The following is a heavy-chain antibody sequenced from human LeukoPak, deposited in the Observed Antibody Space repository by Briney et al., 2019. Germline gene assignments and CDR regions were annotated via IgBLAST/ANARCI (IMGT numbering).Heavy chain of an antibody. D-gene: IGHD5-18*01. CDR1: GFTFSDYY. V-gene: IGHV3-11*04. J-gene: IGHJ5*02. Sequence: PGGSLRLSCAASGFTFSDYYMSWIRQAPGKGLEWVSYISSSGSTIYYADSVKGRFTISRDNAKNSLYLQMNSLRAEDTAVYYCARAIAAMAIDRFDPWGQGTLVTVSS. CDR3: ARAIAAMAIDRFDP. CDR2: ISSSGSTI.